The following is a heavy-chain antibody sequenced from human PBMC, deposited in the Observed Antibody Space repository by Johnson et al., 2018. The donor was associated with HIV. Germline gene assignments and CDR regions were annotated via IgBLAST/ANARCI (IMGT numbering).Heavy chain of an antibody. D-gene: IGHD1-26*01. Sequence: QVQLVESGGGVAQPGRSLRLSCAASGFRFSRYGMHWVRQAPGKGLAWVAVISYDGSNKYYADSVKGRFTISRDNSKNTLYLQMNSLRAEDTAVYYCAKVRWELSSIGAFDIWGQGTMVTVSS. J-gene: IGHJ3*02. CDR3: AKVRWELSSIGAFDI. CDR1: GFRFSRYG. V-gene: IGHV3-30*18. CDR2: ISYDGSNK.